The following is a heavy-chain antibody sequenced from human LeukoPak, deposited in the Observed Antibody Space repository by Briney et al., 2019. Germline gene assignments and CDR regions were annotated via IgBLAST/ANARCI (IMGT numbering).Heavy chain of an antibody. CDR2: IWYDGSNK. Sequence: GGSLRLSCAASGFTFSSYGMHWVRQAPGKGLEWVAVIWYDGSNKYYADSVKGRFTISRDNSKNTLYLQMNSLRAEDTAVYYCAKAQWELLPPIDYWGQGTLVTVSS. V-gene: IGHV3-33*06. D-gene: IGHD1-26*01. CDR3: AKAQWELLPPIDY. J-gene: IGHJ4*02. CDR1: GFTFSSYG.